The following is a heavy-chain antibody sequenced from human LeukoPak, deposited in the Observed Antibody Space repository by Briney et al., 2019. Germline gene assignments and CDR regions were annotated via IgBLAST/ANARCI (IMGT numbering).Heavy chain of an antibody. CDR2: IGSSSSYI. V-gene: IGHV3-21*04. J-gene: IGHJ3*02. CDR3: AKAFDFNYYDSSGRAFDI. Sequence: GGSLRLSCVASGFTFSSYSMNWVRQAPGKGLEWVSSIGSSSSYIYYADSAKGRFTFSRDNAKNSLYLQMNSLRAEDTAVYYCAKAFDFNYYDSSGRAFDIWGQGTMVTVSS. CDR1: GFTFSSYS. D-gene: IGHD3-22*01.